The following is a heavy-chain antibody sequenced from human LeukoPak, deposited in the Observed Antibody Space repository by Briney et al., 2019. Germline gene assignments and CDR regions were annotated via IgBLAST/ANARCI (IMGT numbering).Heavy chain of an antibody. D-gene: IGHD6-13*01. V-gene: IGHV3-23*01. Sequence: PGGSLRLSCAASGFTFGTYAMSWVRQAPGKGLEWISAISGSGGSTYYADSVKGRFTISRDNSKNTLYLQMNSLRAEDTAVYYCAKDHSSSLPYGMDVWGQGTTVTVSS. CDR2: ISGSGGST. CDR3: AKDHSSSLPYGMDV. CDR1: GFTFGTYA. J-gene: IGHJ6*02.